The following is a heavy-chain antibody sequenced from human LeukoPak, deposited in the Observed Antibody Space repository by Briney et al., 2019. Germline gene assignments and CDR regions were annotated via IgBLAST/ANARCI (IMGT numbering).Heavy chain of an antibody. CDR3: AKGYCSSTSCSLVDY. V-gene: IGHV3-23*01. CDR2: ISGSGAST. D-gene: IGHD2-2*01. Sequence: GGSLRLSCAASGFTFSSYAMSWVRQAPGKGLEWVSAISGSGASTYYADSVKGRFTISRDNSKNTLYLQMNSLRAEDTAVYYCAKGYCSSTSCSLVDYWGQGTLVTVSS. CDR1: GFTFSSYA. J-gene: IGHJ4*02.